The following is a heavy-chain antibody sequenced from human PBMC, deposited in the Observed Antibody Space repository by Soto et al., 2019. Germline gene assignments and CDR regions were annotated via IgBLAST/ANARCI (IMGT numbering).Heavy chain of an antibody. CDR2: IYYSGST. D-gene: IGHD6-13*01. Sequence: SETLSLTCTVSGGSISSGGYYWSWIRQHPGKGLEWIGYIYYSGSTYYNPSLKSRVTISVDTSTNQLSLKLSSVTAADTAVYYCARDHEDKCSRWYGLELWGQGTLVTVSS. J-gene: IGHJ4*02. CDR3: ARDHEDKCSRWYGLEL. V-gene: IGHV4-31*03. CDR1: GGSISSGGYY.